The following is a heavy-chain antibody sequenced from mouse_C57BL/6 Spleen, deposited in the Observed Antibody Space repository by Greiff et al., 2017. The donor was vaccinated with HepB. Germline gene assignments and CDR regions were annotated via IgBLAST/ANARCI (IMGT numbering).Heavy chain of an antibody. J-gene: IGHJ1*03. CDR2: INPSNGGT. V-gene: IGHV1-53*01. CDR1: GYTFTSYW. D-gene: IGHD2-4*01. CDR3: ARGIYDYDWYFDV. Sequence: VKLQQPGTELVKPGASVKLSCKASGYTFTSYWMHWVKQRPGQGLEWIGNINPSNGGTNYNEKFKSKATLTVDKSSSTAYMQLSSLTSEDSAVYYCARGIYDYDWYFDVWGTGTTVTVSS.